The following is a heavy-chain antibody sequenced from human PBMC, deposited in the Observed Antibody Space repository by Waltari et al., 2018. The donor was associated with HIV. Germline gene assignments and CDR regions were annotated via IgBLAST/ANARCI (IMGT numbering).Heavy chain of an antibody. CDR2: IQSETEGGAA. Sequence: EVQLVESGGGLVKPGGSLRLSCAASGFSFNNAWMRWVRQAPGKGLGWVGRIQSETEGGAADYAAPVQGRFIISRDDSKEILYLQMNSLRVEDTAVYYCTRDGGGHPFVGYGMDVWGQGTTVTVSS. D-gene: IGHD3-16*01. J-gene: IGHJ6*02. V-gene: IGHV3-15*05. CDR1: GFSFNNAW. CDR3: TRDGGGHPFVGYGMDV.